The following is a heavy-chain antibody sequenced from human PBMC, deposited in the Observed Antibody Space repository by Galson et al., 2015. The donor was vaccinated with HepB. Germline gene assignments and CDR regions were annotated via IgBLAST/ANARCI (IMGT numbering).Heavy chain of an antibody. CDR2: IKEDGSEK. CDR1: GFTFSRFW. J-gene: IGHJ6*02. D-gene: IGHD1-26*01. Sequence: SLRLSCAASGFTFSRFWMSWVRQAPGKGLEWVANIKEDGSEKYYVDSVKGRFTISRDNAKNSLYLQMNSLRAEDTAVYYCARDPHPKMVGAITLLGMDVWGQGTTVIVSS. V-gene: IGHV3-7*01. CDR3: ARDPHPKMVGAITLLGMDV.